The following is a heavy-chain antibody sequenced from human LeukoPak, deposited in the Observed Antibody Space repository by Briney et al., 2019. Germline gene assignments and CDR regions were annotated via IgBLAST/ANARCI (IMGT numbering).Heavy chain of an antibody. Sequence: PAETLSLTCTVSGGSISSHYWSWIRRPPGKGLEWIGHIYYSGTTNYSPSLKGRVTMSVDLSKHQFSLKLSSLTAADTAVYFCARSYYDSSAWFDPWGQGTLVTVSS. D-gene: IGHD3-22*01. CDR3: ARSYYDSSAWFDP. V-gene: IGHV4-59*11. CDR1: GGSISSHY. CDR2: IYYSGTT. J-gene: IGHJ5*02.